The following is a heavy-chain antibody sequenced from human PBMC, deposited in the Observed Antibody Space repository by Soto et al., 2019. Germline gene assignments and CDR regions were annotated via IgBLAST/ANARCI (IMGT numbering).Heavy chain of an antibody. CDR2: ISAYNGNT. J-gene: IGHJ5*02. CDR1: GYTFTRYV. CDR3: ARGAVDRTCGNWFDP. D-gene: IGHD2-21*01. V-gene: IGHV1-18*04. Sequence: ASVKVSCNASGYTFTRYVISWVRQAPGQGLEWMGWISAYNGNTNYAQKLQGRVTMTTDTSTSTADMELRSLRSDDTAVYYCARGAVDRTCGNWFDPWGQRTLAPVS.